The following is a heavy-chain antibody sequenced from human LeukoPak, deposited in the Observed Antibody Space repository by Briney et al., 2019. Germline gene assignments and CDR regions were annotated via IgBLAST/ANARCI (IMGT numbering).Heavy chain of an antibody. D-gene: IGHD5-18*01. CDR1: GGTFSSYA. CDR3: ARDPSAGTATSFDY. J-gene: IGHJ4*02. V-gene: IGHV1-69*13. Sequence: ASVKVSCKASGGTFSSYAISWVRQAPGQGLEWMGGIIPIFGTANYAQKFQGRVTITADESTSTAYMELSSLRSEDTAVYYCARDPSAGTATSFDYWGQGTLVTVSS. CDR2: IIPIFGTA.